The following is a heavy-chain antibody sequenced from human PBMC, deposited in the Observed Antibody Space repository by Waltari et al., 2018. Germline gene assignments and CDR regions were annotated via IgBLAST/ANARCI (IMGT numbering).Heavy chain of an antibody. Sequence: EVQLLESGGGLVQPGGSLRLSCAASGFTFSSYAMRWVRQAPGKGLDWVSVIYSGGSTYYADSVKGRFTISRDNSKNTLYLQMNSLRAEDTAVYYCAKSDGSGSYCWGQGTLVTVSS. D-gene: IGHD3-10*01. V-gene: IGHV3-23*03. CDR2: IYSGGST. J-gene: IGHJ4*02. CDR1: GFTFSSYA. CDR3: AKSDGSGSYC.